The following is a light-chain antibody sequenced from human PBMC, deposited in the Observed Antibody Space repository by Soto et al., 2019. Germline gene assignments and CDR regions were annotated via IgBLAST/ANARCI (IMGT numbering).Light chain of an antibody. CDR2: EGS. CDR1: SSDVGSYNL. Sequence: QSVRTQPASVSGSPGQSITISCTGTSSDVGSYNLVSWYQQHPGKAPKLMIYEGSKRPSGVSNRFSGSKSGNKASLTISGLQAEDEADYYCCPYASSSTFYVFGTGTKVTV. J-gene: IGLJ1*01. V-gene: IGLV2-23*01. CDR3: CPYASSSTFYV.